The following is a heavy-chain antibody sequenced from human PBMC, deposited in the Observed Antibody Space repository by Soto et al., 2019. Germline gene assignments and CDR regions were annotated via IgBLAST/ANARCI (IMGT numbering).Heavy chain of an antibody. CDR3: AKDYCSSTSCRKYYYYYYYMDV. J-gene: IGHJ6*03. Sequence: PGGSLRLSCAASGFTFSSYAMSWVRQAPGKGLEWVSAISGSGGSTYYADSVKGRFTISRDNSKNTLYLQMNSLRAEDTAVYYCAKDYCSSTSCRKYYYYYYYMDVWGKGTTVNVSS. CDR2: ISGSGGST. D-gene: IGHD2-2*01. V-gene: IGHV3-23*01. CDR1: GFTFSSYA.